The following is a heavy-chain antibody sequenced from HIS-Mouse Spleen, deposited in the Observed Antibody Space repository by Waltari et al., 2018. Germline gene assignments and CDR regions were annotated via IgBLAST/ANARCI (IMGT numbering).Heavy chain of an antibody. J-gene: IGHJ3*02. CDR1: GGSISSYS. CDR3: ARDFHDFWSGYYGGDKKHDAFDI. D-gene: IGHD3-3*01. V-gene: IGHV4-4*07. Sequence: QVQLQESGPGLVKPSETLSLTCTVSGGSISSYSWSWIRQPAGKGLEWLGRIYTSGSTNYKPSLKSRVTMSVDTSKNQFSLKLSSVTAADTAVYYCARDFHDFWSGYYGGDKKHDAFDIWGQGTMVTVSS. CDR2: IYTSGST.